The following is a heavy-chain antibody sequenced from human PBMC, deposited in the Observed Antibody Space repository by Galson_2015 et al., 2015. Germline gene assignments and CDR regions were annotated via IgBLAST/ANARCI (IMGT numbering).Heavy chain of an antibody. Sequence: SVKVSCKASGYTFTTYFMHWVRQAPGQGLEWMGIIILSGGTTNYAQKFQGRVTMTSDTSTSTVYMELSSLRPEDTAVYYCARDMLVVTISVGASWGKGTLVTVSS. CDR2: IILSGGTT. CDR1: GYTFTTYF. J-gene: IGHJ5*02. V-gene: IGHV1-46*01. D-gene: IGHD5-12*01. CDR3: ARDMLVVTISVGAS.